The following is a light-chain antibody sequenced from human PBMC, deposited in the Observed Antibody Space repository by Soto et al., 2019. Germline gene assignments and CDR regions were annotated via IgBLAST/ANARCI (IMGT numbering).Light chain of an antibody. J-gene: IGKJ1*01. Sequence: DVVMTQSPLSLPVTLGQPASISCRSTQDLVYSDGNTYLNWFHQRPAPSPRRLIYKVSNRDSGVRHSFGGSGSGSDFTVTISSVEASEVEVYYYIHGSHWPWTFGRGPRVEIK. CDR1: QDLVYSDGNTY. V-gene: IGKV2-30*01. CDR2: KVS. CDR3: IHGSHWPWT.